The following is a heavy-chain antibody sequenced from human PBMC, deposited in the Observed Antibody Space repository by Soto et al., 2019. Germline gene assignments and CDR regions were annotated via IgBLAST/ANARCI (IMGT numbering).Heavy chain of an antibody. CDR3: ARYMELRDYYYYGMDV. D-gene: IGHD1-7*01. Sequence: PGESLKISCKGSGDSFTSYWIGWVRQMPGKGLEWMGIIYPGDSDTRYSPSFQGQVTISADKSISTAYLQWSSLKASDTAMYYCARYMELRDYYYYGMDVWGQGTTVTVPS. V-gene: IGHV5-51*01. CDR1: GDSFTSYW. CDR2: IYPGDSDT. J-gene: IGHJ6*02.